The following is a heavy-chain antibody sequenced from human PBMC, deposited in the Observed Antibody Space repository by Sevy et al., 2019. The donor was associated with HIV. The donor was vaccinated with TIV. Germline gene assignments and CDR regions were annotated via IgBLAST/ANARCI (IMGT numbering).Heavy chain of an antibody. D-gene: IGHD5-12*01. CDR1: GYTFNSND. V-gene: IGHV1-18*01. CDR3: AREGVGYTHDAFDI. J-gene: IGHJ3*02. CDR2: ISAYNGNT. Sequence: ASVKVSCKASGYTFNSNDINWVRQAPGQGLEWMGRISAYNGNTNYAHKFQGRVTMITDTSTNTAYMELRSLRSDDTAVYYCAREGVGYTHDAFDIWGQGTLVTVS.